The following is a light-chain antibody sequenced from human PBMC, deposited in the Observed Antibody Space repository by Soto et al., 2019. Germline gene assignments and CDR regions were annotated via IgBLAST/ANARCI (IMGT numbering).Light chain of an antibody. CDR2: SNN. J-gene: IGLJ1*01. CDR1: SSNIGSNS. V-gene: IGLV1-44*01. CDR3: AAWDDSLTGYV. Sequence: QSVLTRPPSASGTPGQRVTISCSGSSSNIGSNSVNWYQQLPGTAPKLLIYSNNQRPSGVPDRFSGSESGTSASLAISGLQSEDEADYYCAAWDDSLTGYVFGTGTKVTVL.